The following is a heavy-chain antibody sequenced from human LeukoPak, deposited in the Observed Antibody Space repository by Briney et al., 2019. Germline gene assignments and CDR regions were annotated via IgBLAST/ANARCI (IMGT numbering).Heavy chain of an antibody. J-gene: IGHJ4*02. V-gene: IGHV3-23*01. CDR3: AKRLGDQRAFDY. CDR1: GFTFSNYA. Sequence: GGSLRLSCAASGFTFSNYAMSWVRQAPGKRLEWVSGISGTSGTINYADTVKGRFTISRDNSKNTVYLQMNSLRAEDTAVYYCAKRLGDQRAFDYWGQGTLVTVSS. CDR2: ISGTSGTI. D-gene: IGHD2-21*02.